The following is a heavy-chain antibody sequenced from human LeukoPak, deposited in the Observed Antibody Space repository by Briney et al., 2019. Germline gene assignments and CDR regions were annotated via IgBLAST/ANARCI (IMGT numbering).Heavy chain of an antibody. CDR1: GGSISSSSYY. CDR2: IYYSGST. CDR3: VRGPYGSGISNWFDP. Sequence: SETLSLTCTVSGGSISSSSYYWGWIRQPPGKGLEWIGSIYYSGSTYYNPSLKSRVTISVDTSKNQFPLKLSSVTAADTAVYYCVRGPYGSGISNWFDPWGQGTLVIVSS. V-gene: IGHV4-39*06. D-gene: IGHD3-10*01. J-gene: IGHJ5*02.